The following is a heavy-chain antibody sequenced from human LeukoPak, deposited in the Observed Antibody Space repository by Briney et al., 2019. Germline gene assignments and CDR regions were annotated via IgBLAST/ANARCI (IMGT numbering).Heavy chain of an antibody. CDR3: ARDDFWSGYYIGAFDI. D-gene: IGHD3-3*01. J-gene: IGHJ3*02. Sequence: SETLSLTCTVSGGSISSGGYYWSWIRQPPGKGLEWIGYIYHSGSTNYNPSLKSRVTISVDTSKNQFSLKLSSVTAADTAVYYCARDDFWSGYYIGAFDIWGQGTMVTVSS. CDR1: GGSISSGGYY. CDR2: IYHSGST. V-gene: IGHV4-61*08.